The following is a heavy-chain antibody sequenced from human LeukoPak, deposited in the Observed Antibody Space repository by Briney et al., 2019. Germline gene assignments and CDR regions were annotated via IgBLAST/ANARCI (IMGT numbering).Heavy chain of an antibody. Sequence: GRSLRLSCAASGFTFDDYAMHWVRQAPGKGLEWVSGISWNSGSIGYADSVKGRFTISRDNAKNSLYLQMNSLRAEDTAAYYCARITGDSPHYWGQGTLVTVSS. CDR3: ARITGDSPHY. J-gene: IGHJ4*02. D-gene: IGHD7-27*01. CDR1: GFTFDDYA. V-gene: IGHV3-9*01. CDR2: ISWNSGSI.